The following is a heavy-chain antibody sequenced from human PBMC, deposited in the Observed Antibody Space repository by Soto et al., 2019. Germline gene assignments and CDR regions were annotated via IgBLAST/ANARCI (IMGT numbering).Heavy chain of an antibody. CDR3: ARVYCSTTTCHVQAFDS. D-gene: IGHD2-2*01. CDR2: ISSAGDSS. J-gene: IGHJ4*02. V-gene: IGHV3-48*03. Sequence: LSLSCAASGFTFSSYEMNWVRQAPGKTLEWVSYISSAGDSSYYADSVKSRFTISRDNAKNSLYLQMNSLRVEDTAVYYCARVYCSTTTCHVQAFDSWGQGTLVTVSS. CDR1: GFTFSSYE.